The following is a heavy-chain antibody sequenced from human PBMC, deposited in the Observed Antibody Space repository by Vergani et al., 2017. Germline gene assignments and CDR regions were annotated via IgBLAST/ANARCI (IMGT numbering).Heavy chain of an antibody. CDR3: ARFRGAVAGNVRYNWFDP. V-gene: IGHV2-70*01. CDR1: GFSLSTSGMC. Sequence: QVTLRESGPALVKPTQTLTLTCTFSGFSLSTSGMCVSWIRQPPGKALEWLALIDWDDDKYYSTSLKTRLTISKDTSKNQVVLTMTNMDPVDTATYYCARFRGAVAGNVRYNWFDPWGQGTLVTVSS. CDR2: IDWDDDK. J-gene: IGHJ5*02. D-gene: IGHD6-19*01.